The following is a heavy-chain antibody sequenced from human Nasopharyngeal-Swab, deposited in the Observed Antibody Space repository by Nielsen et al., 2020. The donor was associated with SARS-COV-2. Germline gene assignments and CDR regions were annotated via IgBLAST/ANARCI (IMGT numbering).Heavy chain of an antibody. CDR1: GYTFSAYY. CDR2: INPNSGGT. D-gene: IGHD5-18*01. J-gene: IGHJ4*02. Sequence: ASVKVSCKASGYTFSAYYTEWVRQAPGQGLEWMGRINPNSGGTNYAQKFRGRVTMTRDTSLNTAYMELGGLRYDDTDIYFCSRVPLVGGFSYGYDNWGQGTLVTVSS. V-gene: IGHV1-2*05. CDR3: SRVPLVGGFSYGYDN.